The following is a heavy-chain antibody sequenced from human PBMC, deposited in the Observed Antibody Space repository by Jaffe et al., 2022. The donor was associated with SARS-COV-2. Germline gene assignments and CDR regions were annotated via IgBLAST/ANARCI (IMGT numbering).Heavy chain of an antibody. D-gene: IGHD2-15*01. J-gene: IGHJ3*01. CDR2: INHSGSS. CDR1: GGSFSDYS. CDR3: ARGLTVVIAFDF. V-gene: IGHV4-34*02. Sequence: QVQLQQWGAGLLKPSETLSLTCAVFGGSFSDYSWTWIRQSPGKGLEWIGKINHSGSSNYNPSLKSRVTISVDTSKNQFSLNLTSVTAADTAVYYCARGLTVVIAFDFWGHGTLVTVSS.